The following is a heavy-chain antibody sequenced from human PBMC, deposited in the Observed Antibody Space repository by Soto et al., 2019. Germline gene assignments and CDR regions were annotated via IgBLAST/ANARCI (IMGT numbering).Heavy chain of an antibody. V-gene: IGHV3-72*01. J-gene: IGHJ4*02. CDR2: TRKKTNNYST. CDR1: GFTFSDHY. D-gene: IGHD5-12*01. CDR3: TKVGSGFNYDD. Sequence: EVQLVESGGGLAQPGGSLRLSCAASGFTFSDHYMDWVRQAPGKGLEWVGRTRKKTNNYSTEYAASVKGRFTISRDDSKDSLYLQLNSLKTEDAAVYYCTKVGSGFNYDDCGQGTLVTVSS.